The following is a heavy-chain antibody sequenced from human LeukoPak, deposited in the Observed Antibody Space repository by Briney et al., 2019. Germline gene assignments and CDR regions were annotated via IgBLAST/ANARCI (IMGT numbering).Heavy chain of an antibody. CDR1: RFTFSDYY. D-gene: IGHD6-13*01. CDR2: TSYSSSYT. CDR3: ARVSSRRSFDY. J-gene: IGHJ4*02. V-gene: IGHV3-11*05. Sequence: GGFLRLSWAASRFTFSDYYMSWIRQAPGKVLGWVSFTSYSSSYTNSADPVKGRFTISRDNAKNSLYLQMNSLRAEDTAAYYCARVSSRRSFDYWGQGTLVTVSS.